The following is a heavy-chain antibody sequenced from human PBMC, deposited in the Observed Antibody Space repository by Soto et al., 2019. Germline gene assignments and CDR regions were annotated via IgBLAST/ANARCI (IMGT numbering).Heavy chain of an antibody. CDR1: GFTFSSYA. CDR2: ISYDGSNT. V-gene: IGHV3-30-3*01. CDR3: ARDRERRDSSGYYYYYYGMDV. Sequence: GGSLRLSCAASGFTFSSYAMHWVRQAPGKGLEWVAVISYDGSNTYYADSVKGRFTISRDNSKNTLYLQMNSLRAEDNTVYYCARDRERRDSSGYYYYYYGMDVWGQGTMVTVSS. D-gene: IGHD3-22*01. J-gene: IGHJ6*02.